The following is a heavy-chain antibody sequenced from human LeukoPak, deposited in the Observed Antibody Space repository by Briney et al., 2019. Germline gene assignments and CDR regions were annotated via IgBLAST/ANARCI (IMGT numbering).Heavy chain of an antibody. CDR3: LLDIVVVPAATDAFDI. J-gene: IGHJ3*02. Sequence: GASVKVSCKASGYTFTSYGISWVRQAPGQGLEWMGWINPNSGGPNYAQKFQGRVTMTRDTSISTAYMELSRLRSDDTAVYYCLLDIVVVPAATDAFDIWGQGTMVTVSS. CDR2: INPNSGGP. D-gene: IGHD2-2*03. V-gene: IGHV1-2*02. CDR1: GYTFTSYG.